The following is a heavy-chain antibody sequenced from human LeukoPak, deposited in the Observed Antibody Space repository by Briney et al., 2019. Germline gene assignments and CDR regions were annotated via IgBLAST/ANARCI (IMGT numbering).Heavy chain of an antibody. CDR2: MNQDGSEK. Sequence: QSGGSLRLSCAASGFTFSDSWMSWVRQAPGKGLEWVANMNQDGSEKDYVDSVKGRFTISRDNARNSLYLQMGSLRAEDTAVYYCATYTHGVAGDVWGQGTTVTVSS. CDR1: GFTFSDSW. D-gene: IGHD3-16*01. CDR3: ATYTHGVAGDV. J-gene: IGHJ6*02. V-gene: IGHV3-7*01.